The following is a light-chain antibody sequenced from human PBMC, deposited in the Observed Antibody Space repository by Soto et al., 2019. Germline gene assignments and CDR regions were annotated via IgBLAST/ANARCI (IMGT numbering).Light chain of an antibody. J-gene: IGKJ1*01. V-gene: IGKV1-39*01. CDR3: QQSSSTPQT. CDR1: QSISSY. CDR2: AAS. Sequence: DIPMTQSPSSLSASVGDRVTITCRASQSISSYLNWYQQKPGKAPKLLIYAASSLQSGVPSRFSGSGSGTDFTLTITSLQPEDFATYYCQQSSSTPQTFGQGTKVEI.